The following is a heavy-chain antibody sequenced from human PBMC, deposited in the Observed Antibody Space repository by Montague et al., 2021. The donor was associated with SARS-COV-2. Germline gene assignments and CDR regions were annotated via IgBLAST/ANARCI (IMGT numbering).Heavy chain of an antibody. Sequence: CAISGDSVVGDNVSWNWNTHSPSTGLDLLGRPYYRSRRFDHYEVAMKGRISIKADTSKNQFSLQLDSMTPEDTAVYYCARGDGLGPYTGYAFDIWGQGTLVTVSS. CDR2: PYYRSRRFD. D-gene: IGHD3-16*01. J-gene: IGHJ3*02. CDR3: ARGDGLGPYTGYAFDI. V-gene: IGHV6-1*01. CDR1: GDSVVGDNVS.